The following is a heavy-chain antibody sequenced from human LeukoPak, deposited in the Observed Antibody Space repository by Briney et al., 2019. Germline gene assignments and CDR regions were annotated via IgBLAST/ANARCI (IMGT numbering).Heavy chain of an antibody. Sequence: PSETLSLTCTVSGGSISSYYWSWIRQPPGKGLEWIGYIYYSGSTNYNPSLKSRVTLSVATSKNQFSLKLTSVTAADTAVYYCARMYSGTYGGIDYWGQGTLVTVSS. V-gene: IGHV4-59*12. D-gene: IGHD1-26*01. CDR3: ARMYSGTYGGIDY. CDR2: IYYSGST. J-gene: IGHJ4*02. CDR1: GGSISSYY.